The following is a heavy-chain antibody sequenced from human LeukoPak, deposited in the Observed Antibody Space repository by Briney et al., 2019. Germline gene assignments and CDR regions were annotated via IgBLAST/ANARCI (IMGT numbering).Heavy chain of an antibody. CDR2: ISSSSNTI. D-gene: IGHD3-10*01. V-gene: IGHV3-48*01. Sequence: GGSLRLSCAASGFTFSSYAMHWVRQAPGKGLEWLSYISSSSNTIYYADSVKGRFTVSRDNAKNSLYLQMNSLSAEDTAVFFCARVTMIRGVIHYMDVWGTGTTVTVSS. CDR3: ARVTMIRGVIHYMDV. J-gene: IGHJ6*03. CDR1: GFTFSSYA.